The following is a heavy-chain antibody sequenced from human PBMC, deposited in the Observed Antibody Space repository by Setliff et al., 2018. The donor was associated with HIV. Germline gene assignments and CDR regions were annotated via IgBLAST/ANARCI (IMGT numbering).Heavy chain of an antibody. D-gene: IGHD3-16*01. J-gene: IGHJ3*02. CDR2: ISSRGDTI. CDR3: ARLWGLKEDTFDI. CDR1: GFTFSSYE. V-gene: IGHV3-48*03. Sequence: PGGSLRLSCAASGFTFSSYEFNWVRHAPGKGLEWVSYISSRGDTIYDADSVKWRFTISRDNAKSALYLQMNSLRAEDTAIYYCARLWGLKEDTFDIWGQGTMVTISS.